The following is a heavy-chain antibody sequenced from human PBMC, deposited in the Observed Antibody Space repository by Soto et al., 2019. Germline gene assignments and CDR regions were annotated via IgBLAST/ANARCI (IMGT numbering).Heavy chain of an antibody. CDR3: ARVLSPDDSSGQVSGY. V-gene: IGHV1-69*06. D-gene: IGHD3-22*01. CDR1: GGTFSSYA. Sequence: GASVRVSCKASGGTFSSYAISWVRQAPGQGLEWMGGIIPIFGTANYAQKFQGRVTITADKSTSTAYMELSSLRSEDTAVYYCARVLSPDDSSGQVSGYWGQATLVPLSP. J-gene: IGHJ4*02. CDR2: IIPIFGTA.